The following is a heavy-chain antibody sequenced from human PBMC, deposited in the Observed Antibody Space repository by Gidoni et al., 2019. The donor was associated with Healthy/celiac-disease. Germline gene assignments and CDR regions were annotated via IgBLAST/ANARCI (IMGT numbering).Heavy chain of an antibody. CDR1: GFTFSSDA. CDR3: AKDLSSPYTGRGAFDI. J-gene: IGHJ3*02. V-gene: IGHV3-23*01. Sequence: EVQLLESGGGLVQPGGSLRLSCAASGFTFSSDAMRGVRQAPGKGLAWVSAISGSGGSTYYADSVKGRFTISRDNSKNTLYLQMNSLRAEDTAVYYCAKDLSSPYTGRGAFDIWGQGTMVTVSS. D-gene: IGHD2-2*02. CDR2: ISGSGGST.